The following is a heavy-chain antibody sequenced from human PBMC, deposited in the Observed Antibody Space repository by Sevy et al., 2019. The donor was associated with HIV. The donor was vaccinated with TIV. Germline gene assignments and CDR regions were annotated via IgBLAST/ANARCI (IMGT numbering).Heavy chain of an antibody. D-gene: IGHD3-3*01. CDR1: GFTFSKYA. V-gene: IGHV3-30*04. CDR3: ATDSFGVIITDYFDY. Sequence: GGSLRLSCTASGFTFSKYAMYWVRQAPGKGLEWMAVISYDGSNKQYAYSVEGRFTISRDNSKNTLYLQMNSLRAEDTAVYYCATDSFGVIITDYFDYWGQGTLVTVSS. CDR2: ISYDGSNK. J-gene: IGHJ4*02.